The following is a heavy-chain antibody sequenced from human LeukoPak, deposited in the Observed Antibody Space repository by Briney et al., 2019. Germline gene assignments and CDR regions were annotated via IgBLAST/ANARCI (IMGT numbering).Heavy chain of an antibody. V-gene: IGHV4-34*01. J-gene: IGHJ6*03. CDR2: INHSGST. CDR3: ARTTTLPYYYYYYMDV. CDR1: GGSFSGYY. D-gene: IGHD1-1*01. Sequence: SETLSLTCPVYGGSFSGYYWSWIRQPPGKGLEWIGEINHSGSTNYNPSLKSRVTIPVDTPKNQFSLKLSSVTAADTAVYYGARTTTLPYYYYYYMDVWGKGTTVTVSS.